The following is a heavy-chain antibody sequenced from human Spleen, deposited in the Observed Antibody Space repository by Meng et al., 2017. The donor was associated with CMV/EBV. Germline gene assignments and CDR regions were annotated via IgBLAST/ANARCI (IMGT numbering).Heavy chain of an antibody. J-gene: IGHJ5*02. CDR1: SYA. V-gene: IGHV1-69*04. CDR3: GRYTDIVSVIAATRDYWFDP. Sequence: SYAITWVRQAPGQGLEWMGTIIPILAITKYAQKFQGRVTITADKTSSTVYMELSSLRSDDTAVYYCGRYTDIVSVIAATRDYWFDPWGQGTLVTVSS. D-gene: IGHD2-15*01. CDR2: IIPILAIT.